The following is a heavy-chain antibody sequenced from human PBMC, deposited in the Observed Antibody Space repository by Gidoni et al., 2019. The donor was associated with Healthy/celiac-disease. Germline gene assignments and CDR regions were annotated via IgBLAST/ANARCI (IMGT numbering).Heavy chain of an antibody. CDR2: INWNGGSK. V-gene: IGHV3-20*01. Sequence: EVQLVESGGGVVRPGGSLRLSCAASAFTFADYGMRWVRQAPGKGLEWGSGINWNGGSKGYADSVKGRFTISRDNAKNSLYLQMNSLRAEDTALYHCARVPHDYGDYYYGMDVWGQGTTVTVSS. CDR1: AFTFADYG. CDR3: ARVPHDYGDYYYGMDV. J-gene: IGHJ6*02. D-gene: IGHD4-17*01.